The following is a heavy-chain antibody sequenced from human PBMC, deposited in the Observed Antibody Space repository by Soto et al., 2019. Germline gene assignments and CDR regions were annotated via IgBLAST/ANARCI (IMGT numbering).Heavy chain of an antibody. Sequence: ASETLSLTCTVSGGSISSGGYYWSWIRQHPGKGLEWIGYIYYSGSTYYNPSLKSRVTISVDTSKNQFSLKLSSVTAADTAVYYCARGRVWQQRYFDYWGQGTLVTVSS. CDR1: GGSISSGGYY. CDR2: IYYSGST. J-gene: IGHJ4*02. V-gene: IGHV4-31*03. D-gene: IGHD6-13*01. CDR3: ARGRVWQQRYFDY.